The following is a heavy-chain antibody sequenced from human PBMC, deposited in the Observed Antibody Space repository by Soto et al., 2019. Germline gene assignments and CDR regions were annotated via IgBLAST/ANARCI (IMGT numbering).Heavy chain of an antibody. J-gene: IGHJ6*02. CDR3: ARPGGQPYSSSSPLGV. V-gene: IGHV5-10-1*01. D-gene: IGHD6-6*01. CDR2: IDPSDSYT. Sequence: GESLKISCKGSGYRFTSYWISWVRQMPGKGLEWMGSIDPSDSYTNYSPSFQGHVTISAVKSVSTAYLQWSSLKATDTAIFYCARPGGQPYSSSSPLGVWGQGTTVTVSS. CDR1: GYRFTSYW.